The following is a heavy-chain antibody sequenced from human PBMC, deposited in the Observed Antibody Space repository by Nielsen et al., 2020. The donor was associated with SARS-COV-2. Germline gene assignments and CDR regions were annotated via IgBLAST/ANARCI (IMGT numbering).Heavy chain of an antibody. Sequence: GESLKISCAASGFTFSTYAMSWVRQAPGKGPEWVSTIIATGGYTEYADSVKGRFTISRDNSKNTLYLQMNSLRAEDTARYYCAKDDTLYNAGWYMVSAGFDPWGQGTLVTVSS. CDR2: IIATGGYT. J-gene: IGHJ5*02. CDR3: AKDDTLYNAGWYMVSAGFDP. V-gene: IGHV3-23*01. CDR1: GFTFSTYA. D-gene: IGHD6-19*01.